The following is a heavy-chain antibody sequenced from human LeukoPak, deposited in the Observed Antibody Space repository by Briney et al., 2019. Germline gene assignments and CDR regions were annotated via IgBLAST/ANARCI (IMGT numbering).Heavy chain of an antibody. J-gene: IGHJ3*02. D-gene: IGHD6-19*01. V-gene: IGHV3-30*02. Sequence: PGGSLRLSCAASGFTFSSYGIHWVRQSPGKGLEWVAFIRFDGSNQFYADSVKGRFTISRDNAKNTLYLQMNSLRAEDTAVYYCARAPVAGPWAFDIWGQGTMVTVSS. CDR3: ARAPVAGPWAFDI. CDR1: GFTFSSYG. CDR2: IRFDGSNQ.